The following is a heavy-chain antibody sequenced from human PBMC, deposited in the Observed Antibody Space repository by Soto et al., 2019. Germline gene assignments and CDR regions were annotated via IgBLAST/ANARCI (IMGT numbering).Heavy chain of an antibody. J-gene: IGHJ4*02. CDR3: ARGITFGGVIFDD. V-gene: IGHV4-4*02. Sequence: QVQLQESGPGLVKPSGTLSLTCAVSNGSISNNDWWSWVRQPPGKGLEWIGEINHSGTTNYNPSLKSRVTILVDKSKNQFSLKLTSVTAADTAVYYCARGITFGGVIFDDWGQGTVVTVSS. CDR2: INHSGTT. CDR1: NGSISNNDW. D-gene: IGHD3-16*01.